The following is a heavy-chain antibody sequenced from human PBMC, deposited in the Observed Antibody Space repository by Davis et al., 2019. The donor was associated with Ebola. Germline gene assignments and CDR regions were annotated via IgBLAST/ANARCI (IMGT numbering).Heavy chain of an antibody. D-gene: IGHD1-26*01. CDR3: ARRVGARSGFDY. J-gene: IGHJ4*02. Sequence: ASVQVSCKASGYTFTGYDINWVRQATGQGLEWLGWMNPNSGNTGYAQKFQGSITMTRNISISTAYMELNSLRSGDTAVYYCARRVGARSGFDYWGQGTLVTVSS. V-gene: IGHV1-8*01. CDR1: GYTFTGYD. CDR2: MNPNSGNT.